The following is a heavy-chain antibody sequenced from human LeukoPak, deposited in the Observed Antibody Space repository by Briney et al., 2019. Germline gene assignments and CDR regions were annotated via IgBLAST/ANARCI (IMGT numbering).Heavy chain of an antibody. D-gene: IGHD5-18*01. Sequence: QPGRSLRLSCAASGFTFSSYGTHWVRQAPGKGLEWVAVISYDGSNKYYADSVKGRFTISRDNSKNTLYLQMNSLRAEDTAVYYCAKDLAGYSYGYEVDYWGQGTLVTVSS. CDR1: GFTFSSYG. J-gene: IGHJ4*02. CDR2: ISYDGSNK. CDR3: AKDLAGYSYGYEVDY. V-gene: IGHV3-30*18.